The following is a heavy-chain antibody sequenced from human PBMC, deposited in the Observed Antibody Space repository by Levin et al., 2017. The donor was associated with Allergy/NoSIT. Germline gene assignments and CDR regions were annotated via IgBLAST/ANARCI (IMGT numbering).Heavy chain of an antibody. CDR1: GYTFTGYY. D-gene: IGHD3-22*01. CDR3: AAFNWCYYDSSGYYNVDY. J-gene: IGHJ4*02. V-gene: IGHV1-2*02. Sequence: ASVKVSCKASGYTFTGYYMHWVRQAPGQGLEWMGWINPNSGGTNYAQKFQGRVTMTRDTSISTAYMELSRLRSDDTAVYYCAAFNWCYYDSSGYYNVDYWGQGTLVTVSS. CDR2: INPNSGGT.